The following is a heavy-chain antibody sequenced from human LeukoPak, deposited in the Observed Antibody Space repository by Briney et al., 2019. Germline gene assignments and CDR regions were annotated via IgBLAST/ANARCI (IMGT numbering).Heavy chain of an antibody. Sequence: PSETLSLTCSVSGHFITNRYWSWVRQSAGKGLEWIGRISTRGNTNYNPSLKSRVTMSVDTSNKHFSLKLTSVTAADTAVYYCVRNWDYWGQGTLVTVSS. D-gene: IGHD1-1*01. J-gene: IGHJ4*02. V-gene: IGHV4-4*07. CDR3: VRNWDY. CDR2: ISTRGNT. CDR1: GHFITNRY.